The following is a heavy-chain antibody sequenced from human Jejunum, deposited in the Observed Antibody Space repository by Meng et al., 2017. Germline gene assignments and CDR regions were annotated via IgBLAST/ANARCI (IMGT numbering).Heavy chain of an antibody. CDR2: VWPSGAT. D-gene: IGHD1-14*01. CDR3: ARAIRERYFDS. J-gene: IGHJ4*02. CDR1: GVSTTAPFY. Sequence: QVQLQESGPGLVKPSGPLSLTCTVSGVSTTAPFYWTWIRRAPGKGLEWIGEVWPSGATYYNPSLSSRITISIDTSNNQFSLEVAFLTAADTAVYYCARAIRERYFDSWGQGTLVTVSS. V-gene: IGHV4-4*02.